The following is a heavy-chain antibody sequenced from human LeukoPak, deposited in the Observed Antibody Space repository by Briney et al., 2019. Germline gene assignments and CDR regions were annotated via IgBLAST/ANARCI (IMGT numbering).Heavy chain of an antibody. V-gene: IGHV4-34*01. J-gene: IGHJ5*02. CDR2: INHSGDT. Sequence: PSETLSLTCNVSGGSFTNYCWSWIRQTPEKGLEWIGQINHSGDTSYNPSLRSRMTLSVDRSKNQFSLKVTSVTAADTGVYYCARGPGTLGLSPWGQGTLVTVSS. D-gene: IGHD1-7*01. CDR3: ARGPGTLGLSP. CDR1: GGSFTNYC.